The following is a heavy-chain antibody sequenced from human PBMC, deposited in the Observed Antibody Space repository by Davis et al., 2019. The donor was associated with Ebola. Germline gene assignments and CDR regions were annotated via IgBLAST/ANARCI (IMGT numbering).Heavy chain of an antibody. CDR3: TIFGVIPPGYFDY. V-gene: IGHV3-73*01. D-gene: IGHD3-3*01. Sequence: GGSLRLSCAASGFTFSGFAMHWVRQASGKGLEWVGRIRSKANSYATAYAASVKGRFTISRDDSKNTAYLQMNSLKTEDTAVYYCTIFGVIPPGYFDYWGQGTLVTVSS. CDR2: IRSKANSYAT. J-gene: IGHJ4*02. CDR1: GFTFSGFA.